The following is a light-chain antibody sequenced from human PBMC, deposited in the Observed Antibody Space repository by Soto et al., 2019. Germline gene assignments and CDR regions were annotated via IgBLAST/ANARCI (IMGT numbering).Light chain of an antibody. J-gene: IGLJ1*01. Sequence: QSVLTQPPSASGTPGQRGTISCSGSSSNIGSNTVNWYQQLPGTAPKLLIDSNNKRPSGVPDRFSGSKSGTSASLAISGLQSDDEVDYYCAAWDDSLNGRYVFGTGTKLTVL. CDR2: SNN. V-gene: IGLV1-44*01. CDR3: AAWDDSLNGRYV. CDR1: SSNIGSNT.